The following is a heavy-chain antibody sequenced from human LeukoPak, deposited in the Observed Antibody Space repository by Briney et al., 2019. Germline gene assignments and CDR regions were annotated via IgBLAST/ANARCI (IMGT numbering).Heavy chain of an antibody. J-gene: IGHJ1*01. CDR3: AKDDLVPAAIMGEDEYFQH. V-gene: IGHV3-23*01. CDR1: GFTFSNYA. CDR2: ISGSGGST. Sequence: QAGGSLRLSCAASGFTFSNYAMSWVRQAPGKGLEWVSAISGSGGSTYYADSVKGRFTISRDNSKNTLYLQMNSLRAEDTAVYYCAKDDLVPAAIMGEDEYFQHWGQGTLVTVSS. D-gene: IGHD2-2*01.